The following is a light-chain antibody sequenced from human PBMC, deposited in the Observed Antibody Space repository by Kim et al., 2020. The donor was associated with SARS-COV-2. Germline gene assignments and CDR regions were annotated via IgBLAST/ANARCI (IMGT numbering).Light chain of an antibody. V-gene: IGLV2-14*04. CDR1: SSDVGGFNY. J-gene: IGLJ2*01. CDR2: DVN. Sequence: GQSITISCTGTSSDVGGFNYVSWYQQHPGKAPKVMIYDVNKRPSGVSNRFSGSKSVNTASLTISGLQAEDEADYYCSSYASSGAVIFGGGTKVTVL. CDR3: SSYASSGAVI.